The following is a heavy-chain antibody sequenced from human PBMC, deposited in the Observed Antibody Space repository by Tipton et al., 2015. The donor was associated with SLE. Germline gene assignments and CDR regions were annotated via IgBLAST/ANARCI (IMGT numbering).Heavy chain of an antibody. CDR2: IYYSGST. J-gene: IGHJ6*03. CDR3: ARVNSSGWAYYYYYYMDV. V-gene: IGHV4-59*01. CDR1: GGSISSYY. D-gene: IGHD6-19*01. Sequence: TLSLTYTVSGGSISSYYWSWIRQPPGKGLEWIGNIYYSGSTNYNPSLKSRVTISVDTSKNQFSLKLSSVTAADTAVYYCARVNSSGWAYYYYYYMDVWGKGTTVTVSS.